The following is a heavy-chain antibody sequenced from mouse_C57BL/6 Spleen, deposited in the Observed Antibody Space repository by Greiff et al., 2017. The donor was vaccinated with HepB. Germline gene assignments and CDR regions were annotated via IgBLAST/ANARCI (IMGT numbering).Heavy chain of an antibody. J-gene: IGHJ2*01. CDR3: ARGTVGEYYVDY. D-gene: IGHD1-1*01. CDR2: INPYNGGT. CDR1: GYTFTDYY. Sequence: EVQLQQSGPVLVKPGASVKMSCKASGYTFTDYYMNWVKQSHGKSLEWIGVINPYNGGTSYNQKFKGKATLTVDKSSSTAYMELNSLTSEDSAVYYCARGTVGEYYVDYWGQGTTLTVSA. V-gene: IGHV1-19*01.